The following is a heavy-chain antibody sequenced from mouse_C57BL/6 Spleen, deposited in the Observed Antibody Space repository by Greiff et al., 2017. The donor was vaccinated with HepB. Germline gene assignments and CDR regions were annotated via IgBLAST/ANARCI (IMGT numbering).Heavy chain of an antibody. Sequence: EVKLVESGGGLVKPGGSLKLSCAASGFTFSDYGMHWVRQAPEKGLEWVAYISSGSSTIYYADTVKGRFTISRDNAKNTLFLQMTSLRSEDTAMYYCARSYDYDEDYYAMDYWGQGTSVTVSS. CDR3: ARSYDYDEDYYAMDY. CDR1: GFTFSDYG. D-gene: IGHD2-4*01. J-gene: IGHJ4*01. CDR2: ISSGSSTI. V-gene: IGHV5-17*01.